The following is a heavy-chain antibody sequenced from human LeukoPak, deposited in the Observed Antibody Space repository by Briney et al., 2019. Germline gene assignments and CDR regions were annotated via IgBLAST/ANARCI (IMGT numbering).Heavy chain of an antibody. J-gene: IGHJ4*02. Sequence: GGSLRLSCAASGFTFSNAWMTWVRQAPGKGLEWVGRIKSKTAGGTIDYAAPVKGRFTISRDDPKNTLYLQMNSLKTEDTAVYYCTTGESMVGSTIHIRWADWGQGTLVTVSS. D-gene: IGHD1-26*01. CDR1: GFTFSNAW. CDR3: TTGESMVGSTIHIRWAD. V-gene: IGHV3-15*01. CDR2: IKSKTAGGTI.